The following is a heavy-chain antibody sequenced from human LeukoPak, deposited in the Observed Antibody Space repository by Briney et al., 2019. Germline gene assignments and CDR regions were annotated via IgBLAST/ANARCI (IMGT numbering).Heavy chain of an antibody. J-gene: IGHJ4*02. D-gene: IGHD3-22*01. CDR1: GYTFTSYG. V-gene: IGHV1-18*01. CDR2: ISAYNGNT. CDR3: ARVWYDRSGYYPDY. Sequence: ASVKVSCKASGYTFTSYGISWVRQAPGQGLEWMGWISAYNGNTNYAQKLQGRVTMTTDTSTSTAYMELRSLRPDDTAVYYCARVWYDRSGYYPDYWGQGTLVTVSS.